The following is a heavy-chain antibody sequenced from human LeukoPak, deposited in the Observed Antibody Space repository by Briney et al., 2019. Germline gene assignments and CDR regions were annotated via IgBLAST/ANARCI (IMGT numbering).Heavy chain of an antibody. J-gene: IGHJ4*02. D-gene: IGHD3-22*01. CDR2: ISGSGGST. V-gene: IGHV3-23*01. CDR1: GFTFSSYA. CDR3: AKNYDSSGYYGN. Sequence: GGSLRLSCAASGFTFSSYAMSWVRQTPGKGLEWVSAISGSGGSTYYADSVKGRFTISRDNSKNTLYLQMNSLRAEDTAVYYCAKNYDSSGYYGNWGQGTLVTVSS.